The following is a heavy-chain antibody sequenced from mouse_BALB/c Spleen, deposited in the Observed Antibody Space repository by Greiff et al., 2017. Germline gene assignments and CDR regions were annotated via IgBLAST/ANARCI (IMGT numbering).Heavy chain of an antibody. Sequence: EVQLQQSGAELVRSGASVKLSCTASGFNIKDYYMHWVKQRPEQGLEWIGWIDPENGDTEYAPKFQGKATMTADTSSNTAYLQVGSLTSEDTAVYYCNAYQFAYWGQGTLVTVSA. J-gene: IGHJ3*01. CDR2: IDPENGDT. CDR1: GFNIKDYY. V-gene: IGHV14-4*02. D-gene: IGHD5-5*01. CDR3: NAYQFAY.